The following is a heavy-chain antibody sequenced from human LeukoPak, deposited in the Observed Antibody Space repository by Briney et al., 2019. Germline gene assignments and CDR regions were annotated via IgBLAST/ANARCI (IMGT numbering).Heavy chain of an antibody. Sequence: ASVKVSCKASGYTFTDYYMHWVRQAPGQGLEWMGWIVPSSGDTNFAQKFQGRVTMTRDTSITTAYMELSRLISDDTAVYYCARVWGIAAAGHLDYWGQGTLVTVSS. CDR1: GYTFTDYY. CDR2: IVPSSGDT. D-gene: IGHD6-13*01. V-gene: IGHV1-2*02. J-gene: IGHJ4*02. CDR3: ARVWGIAAAGHLDY.